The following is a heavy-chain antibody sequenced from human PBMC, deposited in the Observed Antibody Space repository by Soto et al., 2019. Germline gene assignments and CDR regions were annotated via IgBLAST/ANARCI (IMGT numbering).Heavy chain of an antibody. CDR1: GAALNSGNYY. Sequence: SETLSLTCSVSGAALNSGNYYWSWIRQVPGKGLEWIGHIYVTGAVDYNPSLRDRITISQDTSERQFSLKLRLVTAADTAAYYCARLRITTNTYKWFDPWGQGTLVTRST. CDR3: ARLRITTNTYKWFDP. V-gene: IGHV4-31*03. J-gene: IGHJ5*02. CDR2: IYVTGAV. D-gene: IGHD3-22*01.